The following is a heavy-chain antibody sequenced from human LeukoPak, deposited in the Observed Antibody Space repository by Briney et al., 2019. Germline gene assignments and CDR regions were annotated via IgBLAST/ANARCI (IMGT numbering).Heavy chain of an antibody. D-gene: IGHD2-2*02. J-gene: IGHJ6*02. Sequence: PGGSLRLSCAASGFTFSSYWMHWVRQAPGKGLVWVSRINSDGSSTSYADSVKGRFTISRDNAKNSLYLQMNSLRAEDTAVYYCARAGYTDQYYYYGMDVWGQGTTVTVSS. CDR3: ARAGYTDQYYYYGMDV. CDR2: INSDGSST. V-gene: IGHV3-74*01. CDR1: GFTFSSYW.